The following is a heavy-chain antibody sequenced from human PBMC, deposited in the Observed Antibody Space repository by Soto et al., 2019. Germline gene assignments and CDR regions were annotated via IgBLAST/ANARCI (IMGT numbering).Heavy chain of an antibody. Sequence: VQVVQSGAEVKKPGASVKVSCEASGYTFKTYDIYWEGQGPGQGLEWMGRISAFNGSTEDAQDPTGRVTMSAHTSASAAPMDLRSLPSADTAVYSCARGGRYCPIDVRYLTRQAHVCVQGPKVTVSS. J-gene: IGHJ6*02. D-gene: IGHD1-26*01. CDR1: GYTFKTYD. CDR2: ISAFNGST. CDR3: ARGGRYCPIDVRYLTRQAHV. V-gene: IGHV1-18*01.